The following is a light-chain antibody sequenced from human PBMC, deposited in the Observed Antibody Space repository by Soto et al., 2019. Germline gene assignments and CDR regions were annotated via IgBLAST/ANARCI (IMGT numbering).Light chain of an antibody. V-gene: IGKV1-9*01. Sequence: DIQLTQSPSFLSASVGDRVTITCRASQGSSSYLAWYQQKPGKAPKLLIYAASTLQSGVPSRFSGSGSGTEFTLTISSLQPEDFAAYYCQQLNSYPITFGQGTRLEIK. J-gene: IGKJ5*01. CDR1: QGSSSY. CDR2: AAS. CDR3: QQLNSYPIT.